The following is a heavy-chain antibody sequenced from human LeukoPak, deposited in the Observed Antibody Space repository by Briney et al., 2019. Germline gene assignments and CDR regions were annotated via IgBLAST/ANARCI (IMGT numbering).Heavy chain of an antibody. CDR3: AKDEAAAGVDFDY. V-gene: IGHV3-30*02. D-gene: IGHD6-13*01. J-gene: IGHJ4*02. CDR2: IRSDGSVK. CDR1: GFIFSTYW. Sequence: PGGSLRLSCAASGFIFSTYWMSWVRQAPGKGLEWVAFIRSDGSVKYYADSVRGRFTISRDNSKNTLYLQINSLRAEDTAVYYCAKDEAAAGVDFDYWGQGTLVTVYS.